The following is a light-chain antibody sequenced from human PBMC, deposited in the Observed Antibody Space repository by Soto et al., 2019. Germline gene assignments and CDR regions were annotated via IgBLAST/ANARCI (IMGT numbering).Light chain of an antibody. J-gene: IGKJ5*01. CDR2: DVS. CDR1: QSLGNY. V-gene: IGKV3-11*01. Sequence: EIVLTQSPATLSLSPGDTATLSCRASQSLGNYIIYLAWYQQKPGQAPRLVMYDVSITAAGIPARFSGSGSGTDFTLTISSLEPEDFGIYYCQHRSGWPITFGQGTRLEIK. CDR3: QHRSGWPIT.